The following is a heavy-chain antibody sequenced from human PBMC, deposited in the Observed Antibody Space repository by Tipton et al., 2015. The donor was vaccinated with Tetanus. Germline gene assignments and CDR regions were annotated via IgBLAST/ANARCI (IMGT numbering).Heavy chain of an antibody. V-gene: IGHV4-4*07. CDR2: LHSSGDT. D-gene: IGHD3-16*01. Sequence: TLSLTCTVSGGSIRGHFWSWIRQPAGKGLEWIGRLHSSGDTTYNPSLKSRVTMSVDTSKNQFSLGLSSVTAADTALYFCARWGPGVTTWGFDFWGQGTLVTVSS. J-gene: IGHJ4*02. CDR1: GGSIRGHF. CDR3: ARWGPGVTTWGFDF.